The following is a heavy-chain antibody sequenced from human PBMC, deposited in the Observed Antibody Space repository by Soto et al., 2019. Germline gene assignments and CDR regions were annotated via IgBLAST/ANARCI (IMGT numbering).Heavy chain of an antibody. Sequence: QVQLVESGGGVVQPGRSLRLSCAASGFTFSSYGMHWVRQAPGKGLEWVAVIWYDGSNKYYADSVKGRFTISRDNSKNTLYLQMNSLRAEDTAVYYCARDEYDYVWGSSALMDVWGQGTTVTVSS. CDR2: IWYDGSNK. D-gene: IGHD3-16*01. V-gene: IGHV3-33*01. CDR3: ARDEYDYVWGSSALMDV. J-gene: IGHJ6*02. CDR1: GFTFSSYG.